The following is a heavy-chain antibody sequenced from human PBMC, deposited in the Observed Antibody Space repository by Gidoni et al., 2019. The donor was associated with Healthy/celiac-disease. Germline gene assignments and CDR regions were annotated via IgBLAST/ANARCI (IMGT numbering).Heavy chain of an antibody. CDR2: ILYYGSNK. CDR3: ARDLSLSTYSSSYDYYYYGMDV. V-gene: IGHV3-33*01. CDR1: RFTFIRSG. D-gene: IGHD6-13*01. J-gene: IGHJ6*02. Sequence: QVQLVEAGEGVVQTGRSRRLSCAASRFTFIRSGLHWVGQAPGKGLGWVAVILYYGSNKYYADSVKCRVTISRDNSKNTLYLQMNSLSAEDTAVYYWARDLSLSTYSSSYDYYYYGMDVWGQGTTVTVSS.